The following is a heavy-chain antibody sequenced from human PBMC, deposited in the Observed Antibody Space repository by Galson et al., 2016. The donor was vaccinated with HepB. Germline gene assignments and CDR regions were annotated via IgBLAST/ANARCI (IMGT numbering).Heavy chain of an antibody. J-gene: IGHJ4*02. CDR3: VRRVAEEFFDH. CDR2: AYNNGGT. V-gene: IGHV4-39*07. CDR1: DDSISRSSYY. Sequence: SETLSLTCNVSDDSISRSSYYWGWIRQPPGKGLEWIASAYNNGGTYHNPSLKSRVTMSVDRSNNKFSLNMRSMTAADTAIYCCVRRVAEEFFDHWGQGILVTVSA.